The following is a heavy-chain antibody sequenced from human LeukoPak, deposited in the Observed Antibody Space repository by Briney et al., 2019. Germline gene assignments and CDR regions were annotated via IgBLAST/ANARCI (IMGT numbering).Heavy chain of an antibody. D-gene: IGHD6-19*01. V-gene: IGHV1-46*01. J-gene: IGHJ4*02. CDR3: ARSPRIAVAGQDGAADFDY. CDR2: INPSGGST. CDR1: GYTFTSYY. Sequence: ASVKVSCKASGYTFTSYYMHWVRQAPGQGLEWMGIINPSGGSTSYAQKFQGRVTMTRDMSTSIVYMELSSLRSDDTAVYYCARSPRIAVAGQDGAADFDYWGQGTLVTVSS.